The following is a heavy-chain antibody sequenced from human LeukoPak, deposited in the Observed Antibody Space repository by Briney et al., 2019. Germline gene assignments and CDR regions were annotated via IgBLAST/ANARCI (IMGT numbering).Heavy chain of an antibody. CDR1: GFTFSSYG. J-gene: IGHJ4*02. CDR3: ARSAGDFWSGYRY. CDR2: ISYDGSNK. Sequence: QPGRSLRLSCAASGFTFSSYGMHWVRQAPGKGLEWVAVISYDGSNKYYADSVKGRFTISRDNSKNTLYLQMNSLRAEDTAVYYCARSAGDFWSGYRYWGQGTLVTVSS. V-gene: IGHV3-30*19. D-gene: IGHD3-3*01.